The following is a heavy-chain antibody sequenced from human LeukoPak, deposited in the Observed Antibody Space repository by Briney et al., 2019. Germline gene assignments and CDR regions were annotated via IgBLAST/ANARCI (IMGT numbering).Heavy chain of an antibody. D-gene: IGHD3-22*01. CDR1: GGSISSYY. J-gene: IGHJ3*02. V-gene: IGHV4-59*01. Sequence: PSETLSLTCTVSGGSISSYYWSWIRQPPGKGLEWIGYIYYSGSTNYNPSLKSRVTISVDTSKNQFSLKLSSVTAADTAVYYCARDQYYYDSSGYCYDAFDIWGQGTMVTVSS. CDR3: ARDQYYYDSSGYCYDAFDI. CDR2: IYYSGST.